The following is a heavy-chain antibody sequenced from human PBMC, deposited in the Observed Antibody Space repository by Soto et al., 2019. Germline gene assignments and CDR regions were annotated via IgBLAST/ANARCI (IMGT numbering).Heavy chain of an antibody. D-gene: IGHD3-10*01. V-gene: IGHV5-51*01. J-gene: IGHJ5*01. CDR3: ARRINWFDS. CDR2: IYPGDSST. CDR1: GYSFSNYW. Sequence: GESLKISCKGSGYSFSNYWIGWVRQMPGKGLEWMGIIYPGDSSTRYSPSFQGQVTMSADKSTCTAYLQWSSLKASDTAMYYCARRINWFDSWGQGTLVTVSS.